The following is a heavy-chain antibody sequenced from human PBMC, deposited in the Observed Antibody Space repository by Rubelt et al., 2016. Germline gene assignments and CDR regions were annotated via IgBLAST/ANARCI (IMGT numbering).Heavy chain of an antibody. J-gene: IGHJ4*02. V-gene: IGHV3-48*04. D-gene: IGHD2-21*02. CDR3: ARDAYGGTAVDY. CDR2: ISSSSTTI. Sequence: EVQLVDSGGGFVQPGGSLRLSCAASGFTFTSYSMDRVRQAPGKGLEWVSYISSSSTTIYYADSVKGRFTVSRDNAKNSLYLQMNSLRAEDTAVYYCARDAYGGTAVDYWGQGTLVTVSS. CDR1: GFTFTSYS.